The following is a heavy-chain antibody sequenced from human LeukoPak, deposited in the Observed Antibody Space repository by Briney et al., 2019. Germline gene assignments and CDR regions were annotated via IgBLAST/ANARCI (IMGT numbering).Heavy chain of an antibody. CDR1: GDSMKNSF. J-gene: IGHJ5*02. V-gene: IGHV4-59*01. D-gene: IGHD2/OR15-2a*01. Sequence: SETLSLTCTVSGDSMKNSFFSWIRHPPGKGLEWIGYMSDSGITNYNPSLKNRVTFSVDTSRGQFPLNLRSVTAADTALYFCARNRFRLAGAYWFDPWGRGTLVTVSS. CDR3: ARNRFRLAGAYWFDP. CDR2: MSDSGIT.